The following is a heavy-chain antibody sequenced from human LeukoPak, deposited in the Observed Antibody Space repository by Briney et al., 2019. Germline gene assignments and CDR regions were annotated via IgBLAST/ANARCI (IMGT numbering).Heavy chain of an antibody. D-gene: IGHD5-12*01. CDR3: ARARGGYDPYYFDY. Sequence: PGGSLRLSCAASGFTVSSNYMSWVRQAPGKGLEWVSVIYSGGSTYYADSVKGRFTISRDNSKNTLYLQMNSLRAEDTAVYYCARARGGYDPYYFDYWGQGTLVTVSS. V-gene: IGHV3-53*01. CDR2: IYSGGST. J-gene: IGHJ4*02. CDR1: GFTVSSNY.